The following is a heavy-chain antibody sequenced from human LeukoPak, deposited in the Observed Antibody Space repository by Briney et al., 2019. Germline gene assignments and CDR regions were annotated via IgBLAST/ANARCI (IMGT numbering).Heavy chain of an antibody. Sequence: GGSLRLSCAASGFTFSSSSMNWVRQAPGKGLEWVSSISSDSSYISYADSVRGRFTISRDNAQNSLYLQMSSLRTEDTAVYYCSSSTAIGYWGQGTLVTVSS. CDR3: SSSTAIGY. V-gene: IGHV3-21*01. CDR2: ISSDSSYI. J-gene: IGHJ4*02. CDR1: GFTFSSSS.